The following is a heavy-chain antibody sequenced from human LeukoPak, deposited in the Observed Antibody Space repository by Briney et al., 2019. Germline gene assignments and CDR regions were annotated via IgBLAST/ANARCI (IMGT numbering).Heavy chain of an antibody. V-gene: IGHV3-7*01. Sequence: GGSLRLSCAASGFTFSRHWMTWVRQAPGKGLEWVANIKHDGSEKNYVDSVKGRFTISRDNAKNSLYLQMNSLRAEDTAVYYCARASYGSESPGPFYYGVDVWGQGTTVTVSS. CDR3: ARASYGSESPGPFYYGVDV. CDR2: IKHDGSEK. J-gene: IGHJ6*02. CDR1: GFTFSRHW. D-gene: IGHD3-10*01.